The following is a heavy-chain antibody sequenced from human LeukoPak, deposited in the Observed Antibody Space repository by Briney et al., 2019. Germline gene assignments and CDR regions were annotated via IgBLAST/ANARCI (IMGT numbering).Heavy chain of an antibody. CDR3: ASLRTTDYYGSGSFDY. CDR2: INSDGSST. D-gene: IGHD3-10*01. V-gene: IGHV3-74*01. Sequence: GGSLRLSCAASGFTFTSYWMHWVRQAPGKGLVWVSRINSDGSSTSYADSVKGRFTISRDNAKNTLYLQMNSLRAEDTAVYYCASLRTTDYYGSGSFDYWGQGTLVTVSS. J-gene: IGHJ4*02. CDR1: GFTFTSYW.